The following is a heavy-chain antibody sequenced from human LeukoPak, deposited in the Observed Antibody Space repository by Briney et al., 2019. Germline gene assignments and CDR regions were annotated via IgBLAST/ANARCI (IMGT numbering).Heavy chain of an antibody. Sequence: GGSLRLSCAASGFTFSDYYMSWIRQAPGKGLEWVSYISSSGSTIFYLDSVKGRFTISRDNAKNSLYLQMNSLRAEDTAVYYCARDSGSIAAAGTNGCKDYWGQGTLVTVSS. V-gene: IGHV3-11*04. CDR2: ISSSGSTI. D-gene: IGHD6-13*01. CDR3: ARDSGSIAAAGTNGCKDY. CDR1: GFTFSDYY. J-gene: IGHJ4*02.